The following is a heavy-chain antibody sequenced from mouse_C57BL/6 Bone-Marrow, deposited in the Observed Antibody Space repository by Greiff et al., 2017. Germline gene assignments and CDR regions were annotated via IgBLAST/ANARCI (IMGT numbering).Heavy chain of an antibody. Sequence: QVQLQQSGPELVKPGASVKISCKASGYAFSSSWMNWVKQRPGQGLEWIGRIYPGDGDTNYNGKFKGKATLTADKSSSTAYMQLSSLTSADSAVXFCARSDYRILYAMDYWGQGTSVTVSS. CDR1: GYAFSSSW. CDR3: ARSDYRILYAMDY. D-gene: IGHD2-13*01. CDR2: IYPGDGDT. V-gene: IGHV1-82*01. J-gene: IGHJ4*01.